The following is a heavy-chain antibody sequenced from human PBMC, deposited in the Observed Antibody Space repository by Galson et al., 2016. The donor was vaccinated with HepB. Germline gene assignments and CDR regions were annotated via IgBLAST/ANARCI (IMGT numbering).Heavy chain of an antibody. CDR2: MSYAGSNK. D-gene: IGHD3-10*01. V-gene: IGHV3-30*18. CDR3: AKDRRLLWFGEFNYYMDV. Sequence: SLRLSCAASGFSFSNYGMHWVRQAPGKGLEWVAVMSYAGSNKYYADSVKGRFTISRDNSKNTLYLQMNSLRAEDTAVYYCAKDRRLLWFGEFNYYMDVWGKGTTVTVSS. CDR1: GFSFSNYG. J-gene: IGHJ6*03.